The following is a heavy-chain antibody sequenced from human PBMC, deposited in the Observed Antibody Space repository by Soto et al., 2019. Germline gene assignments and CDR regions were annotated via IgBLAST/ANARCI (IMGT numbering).Heavy chain of an antibody. CDR3: ARVTKRLRYFDEPGWATT. CDR2: IWYDGSNK. Sequence: GGSLRLSCAASGFTFSSYGMHWVRQAPGKGLEWVAVIWYDGSNKYYADSVKGRFTISRDNSKNTLYLQMTSLRAEDTAVYYCARVTKRLRYFDEPGWATTWGQGTLVTVSS. V-gene: IGHV3-33*01. D-gene: IGHD3-9*01. CDR1: GFTFSSYG. J-gene: IGHJ5*02.